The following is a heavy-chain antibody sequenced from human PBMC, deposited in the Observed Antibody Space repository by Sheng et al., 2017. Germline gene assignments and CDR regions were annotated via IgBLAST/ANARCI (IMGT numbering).Heavy chain of an antibody. V-gene: IGHV3-30*03. CDR3: AAMGRQQLELHLDV. J-gene: IGHJ6*02. Sequence: QVQLVESGGGVVQPGRSLRLSCAASGFTFSSYGMHWVRQAPGKGLEWVAVISYDGSNKYYADSVKGRFTISRDNSKNTLYLQMNSLRAEDTAVYYCAAMGRQQLELHLDVWGQGTTVTVSS. CDR1: GFTFSSYG. D-gene: IGHD6-13*01. CDR2: ISYDGSNK.